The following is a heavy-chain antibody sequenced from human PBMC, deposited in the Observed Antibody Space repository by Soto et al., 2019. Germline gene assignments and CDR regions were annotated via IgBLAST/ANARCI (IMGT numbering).Heavy chain of an antibody. J-gene: IGHJ3*01. V-gene: IGHV4-31*03. Sequence: SETLSLTCTLSGVSIASGAYYWTWVRQHPGKGLEWIGYIYYNGNTYFSPSLKSRLTISIDTSKNQFSLKLSSVTAADTAMYYCARARLRAVYAFDFWGQGTMVTVSS. CDR3: ARARLRAVYAFDF. CDR1: GVSIASGAYY. D-gene: IGHD4-17*01. CDR2: IYYNGNT.